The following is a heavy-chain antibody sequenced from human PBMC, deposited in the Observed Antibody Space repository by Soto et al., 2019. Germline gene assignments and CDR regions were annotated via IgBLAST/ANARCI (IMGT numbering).Heavy chain of an antibody. CDR1: GYTFTSYY. D-gene: IGHD6-19*01. V-gene: IGHV1-46*01. Sequence: QVQLVQSGAEVKKPGASVKVSCKASGYTFTSYYMHWVRQAPGQGLEWMGIINASGGSTSYAQKFRGRVTMPGDTSRSRVYMELSILRSEDSGVDYCAGDNGWYAGYIDYWGQGTLVTVSS. J-gene: IGHJ4*02. CDR3: AGDNGWYAGYIDY. CDR2: INASGGST.